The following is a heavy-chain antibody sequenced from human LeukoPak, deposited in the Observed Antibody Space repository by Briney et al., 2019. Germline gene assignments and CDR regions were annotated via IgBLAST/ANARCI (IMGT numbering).Heavy chain of an antibody. V-gene: IGHV3-23*01. CDR1: GFTFSSYA. CDR3: AKVGVITIFGVVTSYFDY. D-gene: IGHD3-3*01. J-gene: IGHJ4*02. CDR2: ISGSGGST. Sequence: PGGSLRLSCAASGFTFSSYAMSWVRQAPGKGLEWVSAISGSGGSTYYADSVKGRFTISRDNSKNTLYLQMNSLRAEDTAVYYCAKVGVITIFGVVTSYFDYWGQGTLVTVSS.